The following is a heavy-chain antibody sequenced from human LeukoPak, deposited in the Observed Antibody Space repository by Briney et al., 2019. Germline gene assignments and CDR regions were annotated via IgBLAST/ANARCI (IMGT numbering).Heavy chain of an antibody. CDR2: IKQDGSEK. Sequence: PGGSLRLSCAASGFTFSSYWMSWVRQAPGKGLEWVANIKQDGSEKYYVDSVKGRFTISRDNAKNSLYLQMNSLRAEDTAVYYCARAASTVVPAALNWFDPWGRGTLVTVPS. CDR1: GFTFSSYW. V-gene: IGHV3-7*01. J-gene: IGHJ5*02. D-gene: IGHD2-2*01. CDR3: ARAASTVVPAALNWFDP.